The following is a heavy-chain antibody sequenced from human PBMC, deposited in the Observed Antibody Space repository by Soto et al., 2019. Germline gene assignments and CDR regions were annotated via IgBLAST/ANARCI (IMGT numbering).Heavy chain of an antibody. CDR1: GFTFSSYS. V-gene: IGHV3-21*01. Sequence: EVQLVESGGGLVKPGGSLRLSCAASGFTFSSYSMNWVRQAPGKGLEWVSSISSSSSYIYYADSVKGRFTISRDNAKNSRYLQMNSLRAEDTAVYYCASLSIVVVPAAIWNWFDPWGQGTLVTVSS. D-gene: IGHD2-2*01. CDR2: ISSSSSYI. J-gene: IGHJ5*02. CDR3: ASLSIVVVPAAIWNWFDP.